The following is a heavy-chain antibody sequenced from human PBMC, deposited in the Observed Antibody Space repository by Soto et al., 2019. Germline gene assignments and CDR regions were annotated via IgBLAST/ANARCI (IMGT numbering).Heavy chain of an antibody. J-gene: IGHJ6*03. CDR3: AREYSNSYYYYYMDV. CDR2: IWYDGSNK. Sequence: GGSLRLSCAASGFTFSSYGMHWVRQAPGKGLEWVAVIWYDGSNKYYADSVKGRFTISRDNSKNTLYLQMNSLRAEDTAVYYCAREYSNSYYYYYMDVWGKGTTVTVSS. D-gene: IGHD4-4*01. V-gene: IGHV3-33*01. CDR1: GFTFSSYG.